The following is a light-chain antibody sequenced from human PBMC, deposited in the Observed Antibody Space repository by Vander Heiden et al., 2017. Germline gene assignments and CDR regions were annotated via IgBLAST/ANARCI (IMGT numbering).Light chain of an antibody. CDR2: S. J-gene: IGKJ1*01. V-gene: IGKV1-17*01. Sequence: STLQTGVPSRFSGSGSGTEFTLTISGLHPEDFATYCCLQDNTYPPTFGQGTKVEIK. CDR3: LQDNTYPPT.